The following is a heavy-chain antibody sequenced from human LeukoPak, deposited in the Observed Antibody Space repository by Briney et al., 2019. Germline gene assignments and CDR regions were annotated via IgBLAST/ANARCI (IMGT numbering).Heavy chain of an antibody. CDR1: GFTFSSYG. Sequence: PGGSLRLSCAASGFTFSSYGMHWVRQAPGKGLDWVAVIWYDGSYKYYADSVKGRFTISRDNSKNTLYLQMNSLRAEDTAVYYCAKDGGDCSSTSCYYFDYWGQGTLVTVSS. V-gene: IGHV3-30*02. CDR2: IWYDGSYK. D-gene: IGHD2-2*01. J-gene: IGHJ4*02. CDR3: AKDGGDCSSTSCYYFDY.